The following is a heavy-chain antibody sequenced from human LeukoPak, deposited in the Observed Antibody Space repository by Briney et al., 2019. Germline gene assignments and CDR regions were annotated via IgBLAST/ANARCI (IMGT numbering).Heavy chain of an antibody. CDR3: AKDKMGYSSGCLDY. D-gene: IGHD6-19*01. CDR2: ISWDGGST. CDR1: GFTFDDYT. Sequence: PGGSLRLSCAASGFTFDDYTMHWVRQAPGKGLECVSLISWDGGSTYYADSVKGRFTISRDNSKNSLYLQMNSLRTEDTALYYCAKDKMGYSSGCLDYWGQGTLVTVSS. V-gene: IGHV3-43*01. J-gene: IGHJ4*02.